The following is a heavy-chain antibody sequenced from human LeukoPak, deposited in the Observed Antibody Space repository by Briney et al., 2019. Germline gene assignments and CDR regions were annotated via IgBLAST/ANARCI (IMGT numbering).Heavy chain of an antibody. J-gene: IGHJ3*02. CDR2: INPSGGST. CDR3: ARVILTGYYVGAFDI. Sequence: GASVKVSCKASGYTFTSYYMHRVRQAPGQGLEWMGIINPSGGSTSYAQKFQGRVTMTRDTSTSTVYMELSSLRSEDTAVYYCARVILTGYYVGAFDIWGQGTMVTVSS. D-gene: IGHD3-9*01. CDR1: GYTFTSYY. V-gene: IGHV1-46*01.